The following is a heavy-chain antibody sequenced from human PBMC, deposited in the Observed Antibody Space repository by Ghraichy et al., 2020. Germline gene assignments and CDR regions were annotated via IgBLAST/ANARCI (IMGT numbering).Heavy chain of an antibody. CDR3: ARDRADRYFDP. V-gene: IGHV3-33*05. Sequence: GGSLRLSCAASGLTFTNHGFHWVRQAPGKGLEWVAFISYDGRHTYYADSVKGRFTISRDDSQDTLYLQRNSLRVEATAIVHCARDRADRYFDPWGQGTLVTVSS. J-gene: IGHJ4*02. CDR2: ISYDGRHT. D-gene: IGHD6-25*01. CDR1: GLTFTNHG.